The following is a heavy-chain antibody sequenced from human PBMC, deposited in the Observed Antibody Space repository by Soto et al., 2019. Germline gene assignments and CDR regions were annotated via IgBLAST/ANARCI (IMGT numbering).Heavy chain of an antibody. CDR2: ISYDGSNK. D-gene: IGHD2-2*01. J-gene: IGHJ6*02. V-gene: IGHV3-30*18. CDR3: AKDRGCSSTSCYYPWYYYYYGMDV. Sequence: PGGSLRLSCAASGFIFSTYGMHWVRQAPGKGLEWVAVISYDGSNKYYADSVKGRFTISRDNSKNTLYLQMNSLRAEDTAVYYSAKDRGCSSTSCYYPWYYYYYGMDVWGQGTTVTVSS. CDR1: GFIFSTYG.